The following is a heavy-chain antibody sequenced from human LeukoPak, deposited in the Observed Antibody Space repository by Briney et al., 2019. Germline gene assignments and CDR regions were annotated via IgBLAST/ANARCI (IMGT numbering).Heavy chain of an antibody. V-gene: IGHV3-66*01. CDR1: GFTFSSYS. Sequence: GGSLRLSCAASGFTFSSYSMNWVRQAPGKGLEWLYVIYNGDMTYYADSVKGRFTISRDNSKNTLYLQMNNLRAEDTAVYYCARANGGNMWRGHYFDCWGQGTLVTVSS. CDR2: IYNGDMT. J-gene: IGHJ4*02. CDR3: ARANGGNMWRGHYFDC. D-gene: IGHD4-23*01.